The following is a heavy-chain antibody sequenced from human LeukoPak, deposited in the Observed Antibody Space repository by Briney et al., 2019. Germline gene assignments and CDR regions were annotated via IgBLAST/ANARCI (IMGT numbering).Heavy chain of an antibody. Sequence: SETLSLTCTVSGGSISSSSYYWGWIRQPPGKGLEWIGTIYYSGSTYCSPSLKSRVTISVDTSKNQFSLKLSSVTAADTAVYYCARDGYNPIDYWGQGTLVTVSS. D-gene: IGHD5-24*01. CDR2: IYYSGST. CDR3: ARDGYNPIDY. J-gene: IGHJ4*02. CDR1: GGSISSSSYY. V-gene: IGHV4-39*07.